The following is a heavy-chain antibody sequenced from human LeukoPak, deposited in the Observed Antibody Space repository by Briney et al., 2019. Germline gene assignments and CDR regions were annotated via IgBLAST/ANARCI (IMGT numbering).Heavy chain of an antibody. J-gene: IGHJ4*02. CDR2: IKGDGSEK. V-gene: IGHV3-7*01. Sequence: QTGGSLRLSCAASGFTFSTYWMSWVRQAPGKGLEWVANIKGDGSEKNYVGSVKGRFTISRDNAKNSLYLQMNSLRAEDTAVYYCAQKGGADNWGQGTLVTVSS. CDR3: AQKGGADN. CDR1: GFTFSTYW. D-gene: IGHD2-15*01.